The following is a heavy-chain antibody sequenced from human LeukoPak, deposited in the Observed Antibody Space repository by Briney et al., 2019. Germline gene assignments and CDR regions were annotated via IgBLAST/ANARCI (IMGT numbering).Heavy chain of an antibody. J-gene: IGHJ4*02. D-gene: IGHD6-13*01. CDR2: ISSSSKYI. CDR1: EFTFSSYN. V-gene: IGHV3-21*01. CDR3: ARSPYRGGSSWTEFDY. Sequence: PGGSLRLSCAASEFTFSSYNMNWVRQAPGKGLEWVSSISSSSKYIYYADSVKGRFTISRDSSKNTVYLQMNSLSDEDTAVYYCARSPYRGGSSWTEFDYWGQGTLVTVSS.